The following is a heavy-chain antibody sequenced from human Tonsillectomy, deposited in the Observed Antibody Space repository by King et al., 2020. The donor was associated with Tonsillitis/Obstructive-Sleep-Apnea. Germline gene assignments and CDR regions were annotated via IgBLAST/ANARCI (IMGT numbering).Heavy chain of an antibody. D-gene: IGHD3-3*01. CDR2: ISAYNGNT. CDR3: AREASDLEWLLYRADAFDI. CDR1: GYTFTSYG. J-gene: IGHJ3*02. V-gene: IGHV1-18*01. Sequence: QLVQSGAEVKKPGASVKVSCKASGYTFTSYGISWVRQAPGQGLEWMGWISAYNGNTNYAQKLQGRVTMTTDTSTSTAYMELRSLRSDDTAVYYCAREASDLEWLLYRADAFDIWGQGTMVTVSS.